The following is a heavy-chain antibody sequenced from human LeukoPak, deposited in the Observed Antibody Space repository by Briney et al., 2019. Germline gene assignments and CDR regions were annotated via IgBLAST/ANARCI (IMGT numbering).Heavy chain of an antibody. Sequence: QSGGSLRLSCAASGFTFSSYAMHWVRQAPGKGLEWVAVISYDGSNKYYADSVKGRFTISRDNSKNTLYLQMNSLRAEDTAVYYCAILRLGELSFSYWGQGTLVTVSS. CDR1: GFTFSSYA. J-gene: IGHJ4*02. CDR2: ISYDGSNK. D-gene: IGHD3-16*02. V-gene: IGHV3-30-3*01. CDR3: AILRLGELSFSY.